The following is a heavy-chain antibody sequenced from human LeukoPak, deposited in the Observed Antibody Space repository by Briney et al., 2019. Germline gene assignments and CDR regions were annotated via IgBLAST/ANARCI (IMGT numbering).Heavy chain of an antibody. D-gene: IGHD3-10*01. CDR2: ISYDGSNK. CDR3: ARPLMYYYGSETYFWFDP. Sequence: GGSLRLSCAASGFTFSSYAMHWVRQAPGKGLEWVAVISYDGSNKYYADSVKGRFTISRDNSKNTLYLQMNSLRAEDTAVYYCARPLMYYYGSETYFWFDPWGQGTLVTVSS. J-gene: IGHJ5*02. CDR1: GFTFSSYA. V-gene: IGHV3-30*04.